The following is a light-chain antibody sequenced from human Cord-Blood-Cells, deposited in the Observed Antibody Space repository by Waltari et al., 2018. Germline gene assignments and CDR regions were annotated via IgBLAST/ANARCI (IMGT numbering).Light chain of an antibody. V-gene: IGLV2-11*01. CDR3: CSYAGSYTYV. J-gene: IGLJ1*01. Sequence: QSALTQPRSVSGSPGQSVTISCTGTSSDVGGYNYVSWYQQHPGKAPKLMIYDVSKRPSGVPDLFSGSKSGNTACLTIAGLQAEDEADYDCCSYAGSYTYVFGTGTKVTVL. CDR2: DVS. CDR1: SSDVGGYNY.